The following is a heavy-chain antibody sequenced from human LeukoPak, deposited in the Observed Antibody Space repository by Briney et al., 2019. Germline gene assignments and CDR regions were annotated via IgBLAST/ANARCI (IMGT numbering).Heavy chain of an antibody. CDR1: GFTFSSYG. CDR2: IRYDGSNK. Sequence: TGGSLRLSCAASGFTFSSYGMHWVRQAPGKGLEWVAFIRYDGSNKYYADSVKGRFTISRDNSKNTLYLQMNSLRAEDTAVYYCAKDLNSYGDYVTYFDYWGQGTLVTVSS. CDR3: AKDLNSYGDYVTYFDY. J-gene: IGHJ4*02. D-gene: IGHD4-17*01. V-gene: IGHV3-30*02.